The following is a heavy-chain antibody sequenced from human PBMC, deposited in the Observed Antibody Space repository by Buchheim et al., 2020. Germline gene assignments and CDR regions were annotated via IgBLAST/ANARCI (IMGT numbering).Heavy chain of an antibody. D-gene: IGHD3-3*01. V-gene: IGHV4-30-4*01. Sequence: QVQLQESGPGLVKPSQTLSLTCTVSGGSISSGDYYWSWIRQPPGKGLEGIGYIYYSGSTYYNPSLKSRVTISVDTSKNQFSLKLSSVTAADTAVYYCARVPFLEWLGDYYYYGMDVWGQGTT. CDR2: IYYSGST. CDR3: ARVPFLEWLGDYYYYGMDV. J-gene: IGHJ6*02. CDR1: GGSISSGDYY.